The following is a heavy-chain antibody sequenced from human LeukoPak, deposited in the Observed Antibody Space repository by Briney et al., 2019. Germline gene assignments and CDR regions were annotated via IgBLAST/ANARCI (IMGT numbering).Heavy chain of an antibody. Sequence: SETLSLTCAVYGGSLNNYYWSWIRQSPGKGLEWLGEGNHNGGTKYNPSLKSRVTISADSSRNQFSLKLTSVTAADTAVYHCAKNGQGGFSFDPWGQGTLVTVSS. CDR1: GGSLNNYY. CDR2: GNHNGGT. D-gene: IGHD1-26*01. V-gene: IGHV4-34*01. J-gene: IGHJ5*02. CDR3: AKNGQGGFSFDP.